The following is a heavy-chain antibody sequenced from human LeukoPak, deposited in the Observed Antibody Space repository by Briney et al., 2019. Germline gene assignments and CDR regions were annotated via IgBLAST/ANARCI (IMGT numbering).Heavy chain of an antibody. D-gene: IGHD5-18*01. CDR3: AVTKSGYSYGSPSYYFDY. J-gene: IGHJ4*02. V-gene: IGHV1-69*05. CDR2: IIPIFGTA. CDR1: GGTFSSYA. Sequence: SSVKVSCKASGGTFSSYAISWVRQAPGQGLEWMGGIIPIFGTANYAQEFQGRVTITTDESTSTAYMELSSLRSEDTAVYYCAVTKSGYSYGSPSYYFDYWGQGTLVTVSS.